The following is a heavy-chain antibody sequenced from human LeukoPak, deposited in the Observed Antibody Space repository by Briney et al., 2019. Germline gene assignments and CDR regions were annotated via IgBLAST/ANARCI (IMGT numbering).Heavy chain of an antibody. Sequence: GGSLRLSCAASGFTFSSYGMHWVRQAPGKGLEWVAVIWYDGSNKYYADSVKGRFTISRDNSKNTLYLHMNSLRAEDTAVYYCAGDVEGTLDYWGQGTLVTVSS. CDR3: AGDVEGTLDY. D-gene: IGHD1-14*01. CDR2: IWYDGSNK. CDR1: GFTFSSYG. J-gene: IGHJ4*02. V-gene: IGHV3-33*01.